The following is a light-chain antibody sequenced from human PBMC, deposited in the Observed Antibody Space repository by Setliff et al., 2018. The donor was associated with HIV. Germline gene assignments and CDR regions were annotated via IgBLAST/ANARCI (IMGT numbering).Light chain of an antibody. Sequence: AIRMTQSPSSLSASTGDRVTITCRASQGISSYLAWYQQKPGKAPQLLIYAASTLQSGVPSRFSGSGSGTDFTLTISCLQSDDFATYYCQQHYSYPPSFGQGTKVDIK. CDR2: AAS. CDR3: QQHYSYPPS. V-gene: IGKV1-8*01. CDR1: QGISSY. J-gene: IGKJ1*01.